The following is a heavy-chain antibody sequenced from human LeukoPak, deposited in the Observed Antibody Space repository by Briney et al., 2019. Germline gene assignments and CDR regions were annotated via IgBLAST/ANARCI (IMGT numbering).Heavy chain of an antibody. CDR1: GFTFRSYG. CDR3: AKDEGYCSGGSCYSYDY. D-gene: IGHD2-15*01. CDR2: ISYDGSNK. J-gene: IGHJ4*02. Sequence: GRSLRLSCAASGFTFRSYGMHWVRQAPGKGLEWVAVISYDGSNKYYADSVKGRFTISRDNSKNTLYLQMNSLRAEDTAVYYCAKDEGYCSGGSCYSYDYWGQGTLVTVSS. V-gene: IGHV3-30*18.